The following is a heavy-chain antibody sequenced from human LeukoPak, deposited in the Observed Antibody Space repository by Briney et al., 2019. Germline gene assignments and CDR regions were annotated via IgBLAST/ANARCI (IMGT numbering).Heavy chain of an antibody. CDR3: AKDGGLWVSAHWGDS. D-gene: IGHD7-27*01. CDR1: GFTLSSYT. J-gene: IGHJ4*02. CDR2: ITTSDGNT. Sequence: GGSLRLSCAASGFTLSSYTMSWVRQAPGKGLEWVSTITTSDGNTYYADSVKGRFTVSRDNSKNTLFLQMNSLRAEDTAVYYCAKDGGLWVSAHWGDSWGRGTLVTVSS. V-gene: IGHV3-23*01.